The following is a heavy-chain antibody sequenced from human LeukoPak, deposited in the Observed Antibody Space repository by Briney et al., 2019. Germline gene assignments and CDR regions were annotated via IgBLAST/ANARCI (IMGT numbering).Heavy chain of an antibody. V-gene: IGHV4-59*01. J-gene: IGHJ3*02. CDR2: IYYSGST. D-gene: IGHD3-22*01. CDR3: ATDWGSGYYPLGAFDI. Sequence: PSETLSLTCAVYGGSFSGYYWSWIRQPPGKRLEWVGYIYYSGSTNYNPSLKSRVTISVGTSKNQFSLKLSSVTAADTAVYYCATDWGSGYYPLGAFDILGQGTMVTVSS. CDR1: GGSFSGYY.